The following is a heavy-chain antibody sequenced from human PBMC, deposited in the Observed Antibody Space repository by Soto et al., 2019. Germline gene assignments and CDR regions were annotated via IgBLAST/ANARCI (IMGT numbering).Heavy chain of an antibody. CDR2: IYTSGST. Sequence: QVQLQESGPGLVKPSETLSLTCTVSGGSISSYYWSWIRQPAGKGLEWIGRIYTSGSTNYNPSLKSRVTMSVNTSKNQFSLKLSSVTAADTAVYYCARDVDTAMVNPGAFDIWGQGTMVTVSS. V-gene: IGHV4-4*07. J-gene: IGHJ3*02. CDR1: GGSISSYY. CDR3: ARDVDTAMVNPGAFDI. D-gene: IGHD5-18*01.